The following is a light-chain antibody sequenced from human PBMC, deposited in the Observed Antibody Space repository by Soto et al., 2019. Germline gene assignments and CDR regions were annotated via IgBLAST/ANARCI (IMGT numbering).Light chain of an antibody. CDR3: MQALQTPPT. CDR2: LGS. J-gene: IGKJ2*01. Sequence: DTVMTQSPLSLPVTPGEPASISCRSSQSLLHGNGYNYLDWYLQKPGQSPQLLIYLGSNRASGVPDRFSGSGSGTDFTLKISRVEAEDVGVYYCMQALQTPPTFGQGTKLEIK. V-gene: IGKV2-28*01. CDR1: QSLLHGNGYNY.